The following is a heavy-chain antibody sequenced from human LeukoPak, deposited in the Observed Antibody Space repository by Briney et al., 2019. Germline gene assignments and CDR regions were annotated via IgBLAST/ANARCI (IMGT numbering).Heavy chain of an antibody. Sequence: GGSLRLSCAAPGFTFSDYTVQWVRQAPGKGLEWVALLPPDGSYQYYADSLKGRFTISRDNFKNALYLQMNSLRLEDTAVYYCARGLHDRSWYGAHWGQGTLLSVSS. CDR1: GFTFSDYT. D-gene: IGHD6-13*01. J-gene: IGHJ4*02. CDR3: ARGLHDRSWYGAH. CDR2: LPPDGSYQ. V-gene: IGHV3-30*04.